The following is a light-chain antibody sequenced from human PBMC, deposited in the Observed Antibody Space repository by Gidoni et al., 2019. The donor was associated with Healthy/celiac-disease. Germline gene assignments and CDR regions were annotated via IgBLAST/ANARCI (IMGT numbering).Light chain of an antibody. CDR2: AAS. J-gene: IGKJ4*01. CDR1: QCISNY. Sequence: DIQMTQSLSALSASVGDRVTITCRASQCISNYLAWYQQKPGKVPKLLIYAASTLQSRVPSRFSGSGSGTDFTLTISSLQPEDVATYYCQKYNSAPATFGGGTKVEIK. CDR3: QKYNSAPAT. V-gene: IGKV1-27*01.